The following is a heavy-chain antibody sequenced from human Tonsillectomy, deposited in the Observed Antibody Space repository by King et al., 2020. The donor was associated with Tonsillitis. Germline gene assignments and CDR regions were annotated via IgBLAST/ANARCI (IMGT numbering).Heavy chain of an antibody. CDR1: GFTXXSYA. V-gene: IGHV3-23*04. Sequence: VQLVESGGGXVQXGGSLRLSXAXSGFTXXSYAMSXVRXAPGKGXXWXXXXSGSGGXTXYXDSVXGRFIISRDXXKKTLYLQMKXXRAEDTAVYYCAKAAQPNRDWYFDLWGRGTLVTVSS. CDR2: XSGSGGXT. D-gene: IGHD1-14*01. CDR3: AKAAQPNRDWYFDL. J-gene: IGHJ2*01.